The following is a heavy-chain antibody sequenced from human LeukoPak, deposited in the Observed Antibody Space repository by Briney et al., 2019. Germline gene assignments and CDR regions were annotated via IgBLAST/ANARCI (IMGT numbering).Heavy chain of an antibody. CDR1: GFTVSDNY. D-gene: IGHD3-22*01. CDR3: AKRGQYYYDSSGYYYQD. V-gene: IGHV3-53*01. Sequence: PGGSLRLSCAASGFTVSDNYMNWVRQAPGKGLEWVSAISAGGSTYYADSVKGRFTISRDNSKNTLYLQMNSLRAEDTGVYYCAKRGQYYYDSSGYYYQDWGQGTLVIVSS. J-gene: IGHJ4*02. CDR2: ISAGGST.